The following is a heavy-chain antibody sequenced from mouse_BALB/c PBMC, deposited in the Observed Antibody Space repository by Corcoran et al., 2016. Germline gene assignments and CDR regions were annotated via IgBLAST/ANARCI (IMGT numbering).Heavy chain of an antibody. Sequence: EVQLQQSGAELVKPGASVKLSCTASGFNIKDTYMHWVKQRPEQGLEWIGRIDPAHGSTKYDPKVQGKATMTADTSTNTVYLQLSSLTSEATAVYYWGRSREGNYVVYWGQGTTLTVSS. V-gene: IGHV14-3*02. CDR3: GRSREGNYVVY. D-gene: IGHD2-1*01. J-gene: IGHJ2*01. CDR2: IDPAHGST. CDR1: GFNIKDTY.